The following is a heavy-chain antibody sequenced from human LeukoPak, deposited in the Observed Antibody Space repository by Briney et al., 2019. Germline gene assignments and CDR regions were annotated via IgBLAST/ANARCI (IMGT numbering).Heavy chain of an antibody. CDR2: IYSSGLT. J-gene: IGHJ6*03. CDR1: GASISSSTYY. V-gene: IGHV4-39*02. Sequence: PSETLSLTCTVSGASISSSTYYWAWIRQPPGKSLEWIGSIYSSGLTYYHPSLKSRLTISSDTSNNQFSLKLSSVTAADTAVYYCARGRAPRGYCSGGSCYSARKKTNYYYYYMDVWGKGTTVTVSS. D-gene: IGHD2-15*01. CDR3: ARGRAPRGYCSGGSCYSARKKTNYYYYYMDV.